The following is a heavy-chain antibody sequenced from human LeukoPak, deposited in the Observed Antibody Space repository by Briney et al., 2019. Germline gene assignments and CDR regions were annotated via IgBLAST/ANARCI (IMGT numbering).Heavy chain of an antibody. CDR2: INPNSGGT. J-gene: IGHJ4*02. V-gene: IGHV1-2*02. CDR1: GYTFTGYY. CDR3: ARDRDRYDDILTDSTFDY. D-gene: IGHD3-9*01. Sequence: ASVKVSCKASGYTFTGYYMHWVRQAPGQGLEWMGWINPNSGGTNYAQKFQGRVTMTRDTSISTAYMELSRLRSDDTAVYYCARDRDRYDDILTDSTFDYWGQGTLVTVSS.